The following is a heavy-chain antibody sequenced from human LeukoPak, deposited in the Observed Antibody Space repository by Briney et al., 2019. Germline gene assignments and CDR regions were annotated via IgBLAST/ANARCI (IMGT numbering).Heavy chain of an antibody. CDR3: AGERRWLQSRTPFDY. Sequence: PGGSLRLSCAASGFTFSSYSMNWVRQAPGKGLEWVSAFSGSGGSTYYADSVKGRFTISRDNAKNTLYLQMNSLRAEDTAVYYCAGERRWLQSRTPFDYWGQGTLVTVSS. CDR1: GFTFSSYS. D-gene: IGHD5-24*01. J-gene: IGHJ4*02. V-gene: IGHV3-23*01. CDR2: FSGSGGST.